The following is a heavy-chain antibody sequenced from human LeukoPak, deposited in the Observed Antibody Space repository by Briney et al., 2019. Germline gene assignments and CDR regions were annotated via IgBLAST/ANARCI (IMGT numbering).Heavy chain of an antibody. V-gene: IGHV1-18*01. CDR3: ARDLLKLGLDY. Sequence: ASVKVSCKASGYTFTTYGINWVRQAPGQGLEWMGWISGYNGNTDYAQKLQGRVTMTTDTSTSTAYMELRSLRSDDTAVYYCARDLLKLGLDYWGQGTLVTVSS. CDR1: GYTFTTYG. CDR2: ISGYNGNT. D-gene: IGHD7-27*01. J-gene: IGHJ4*02.